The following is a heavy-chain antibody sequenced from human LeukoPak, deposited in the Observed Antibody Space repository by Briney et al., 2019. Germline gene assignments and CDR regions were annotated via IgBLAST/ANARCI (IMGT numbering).Heavy chain of an antibody. CDR3: ARHDKVRDYVWGSRWPH. J-gene: IGHJ4*02. D-gene: IGHD3-16*01. CDR1: GGSISSSSYY. CDR2: ISYTGST. Sequence: PSETLSLTCIVSGGSISSSSYYWGWLRQPPGKGREWIRSISYTGSTSYNPALKSRVAMSVDTSKNQFSLKLSSVTAADTAVYYCARHDKVRDYVWGSRWPHWGQGTLVTVSS. V-gene: IGHV4-39*01.